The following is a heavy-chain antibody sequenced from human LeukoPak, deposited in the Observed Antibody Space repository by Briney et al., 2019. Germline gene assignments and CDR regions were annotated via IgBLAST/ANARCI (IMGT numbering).Heavy chain of an antibody. CDR2: IYHGGYT. D-gene: IGHD1-26*01. J-gene: IGHJ4*02. CDR1: GASISSRNW. V-gene: IGHV4-4*02. CDR3: ARDHGGSYSGFDY. Sequence: KASETLSLTCAVSGASISSRNWWSWVRQSPGKRLEWIGEIYHGGYTHYNPSLRSRVMITVDASKNQFSLRLSSVTAADTAMYYCARDHGGSYSGFDYWGQGTLVTVSS.